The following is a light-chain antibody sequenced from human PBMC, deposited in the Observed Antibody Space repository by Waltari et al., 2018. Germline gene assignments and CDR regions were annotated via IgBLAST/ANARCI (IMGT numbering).Light chain of an antibody. J-gene: IGKJ1*01. CDR3: MQGLQPPWT. CDR2: LGS. CDR1: QSRLQSNGYDF. V-gene: IGKV2-28*01. Sequence: DIMVTQSPLSLPVTPGEPASISCTSTQSRLQSNGYDFLDWYLQKPGQAPQLLMYLGSNRASGVPDRLSGSGSGTNFTLKISRVEAEDVGVYYCMQGLQPPWTFGQGTKVEI.